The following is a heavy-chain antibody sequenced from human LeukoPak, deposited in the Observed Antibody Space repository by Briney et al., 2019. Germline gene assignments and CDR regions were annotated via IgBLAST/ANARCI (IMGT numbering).Heavy chain of an antibody. Sequence: HPGGSLRLSCAASGFSFSIYAMRWVRQAPGKGLEWVSGLGSRGTATYYADSVKGRFTISRDNSKNTLYLQMKSLRGEDTAVYYCARDPSRSGDGAFDLWGPGTVVTVSS. V-gene: IGHV3-23*01. CDR1: GFSFSIYA. CDR2: LGSRGTAT. J-gene: IGHJ3*01. CDR3: ARDPSRSGDGAFDL. D-gene: IGHD6-25*01.